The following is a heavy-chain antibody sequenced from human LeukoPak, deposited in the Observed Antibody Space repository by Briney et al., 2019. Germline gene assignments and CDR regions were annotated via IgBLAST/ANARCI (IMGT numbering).Heavy chain of an antibody. Sequence: ETLSLTCTVSGGSISSSSYYWGWIRQPPGKGLEWVSSISSSSSYIYYAGSVKGRFTISRDNAKNSLYLQMNSLRAEDTAVYYCARDPEGGRPNYYDSSGFDYWGQGTLVTVSS. CDR2: ISSSSSYI. J-gene: IGHJ4*02. V-gene: IGHV3-21*01. D-gene: IGHD3-22*01. CDR3: ARDPEGGRPNYYDSSGFDY. CDR1: GGSISSSS.